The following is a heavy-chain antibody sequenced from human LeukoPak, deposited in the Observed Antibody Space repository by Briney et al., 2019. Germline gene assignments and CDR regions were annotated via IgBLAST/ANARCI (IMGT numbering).Heavy chain of an antibody. J-gene: IGHJ4*02. CDR2: IDGSSANI. CDR3: ATYGRDGYRGFY. CDR1: GFTFNKYS. Sequence: GSLRLSCVASGFTFNKYSMNWVRQAPGKGLEWITYIDGSSANIYYADSVKGRFTTSRDNGKNSVYLHMNSLRAEDTAVYYCATYGRDGYRGFYWGQGTLVTVSS. D-gene: IGHD5-24*01. V-gene: IGHV3-48*04.